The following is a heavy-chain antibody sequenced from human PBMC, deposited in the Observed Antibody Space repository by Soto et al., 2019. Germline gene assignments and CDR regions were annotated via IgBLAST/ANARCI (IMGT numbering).Heavy chain of an antibody. CDR3: ARHLTDKTGYRSSWHRRVSYYYYGMDV. V-gene: IGHV4-39*01. Sequence: PXASLSLTCTVCGGCISSSTYYWGWIRQPPGKGLEWIGRIYYSGSTYYNPSLKSRVTISVDTSKNQFSLKLSSVTAADTAVYYCARHLTDKTGYRSSWHRRVSYYYYGMDVWGQGTTVTVSS. D-gene: IGHD6-13*01. J-gene: IGHJ6*02. CDR2: IYYSGST. CDR1: GGCISSSTYY.